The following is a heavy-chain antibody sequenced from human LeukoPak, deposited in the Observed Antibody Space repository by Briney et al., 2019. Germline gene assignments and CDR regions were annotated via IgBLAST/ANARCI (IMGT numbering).Heavy chain of an antibody. CDR1: GGTFSGYY. Sequence: SGTLSLTCAASGGTFSGYYWSWIRQPPGKGLEWVGEINHSGNTYYTPSVKSRVTISIDTSKNRFSLKINSLTAEDTAVYYCARNEGQQLSRGRFDPWGQGTLVTVSS. CDR3: ARNEGQQLSRGRFDP. V-gene: IGHV4-34*01. CDR2: INHSGNT. J-gene: IGHJ5*02. D-gene: IGHD6-13*01.